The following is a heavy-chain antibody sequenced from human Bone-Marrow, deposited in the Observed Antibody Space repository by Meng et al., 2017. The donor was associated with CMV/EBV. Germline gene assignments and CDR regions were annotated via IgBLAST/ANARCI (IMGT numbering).Heavy chain of an antibody. J-gene: IGHJ4*02. CDR2: ISSSSRYI. Sequence: LSCAASGFTFSSYSMNWVRQAPGKGLEGVSSISSSSRYIYYADSVKGRFTISRDNAKNSLYLQMNSLRAEDTAVYYCARDMGEWEFDYWGQGTLVTVSS. D-gene: IGHD1-26*01. CDR3: ARDMGEWEFDY. CDR1: GFTFSSYS. V-gene: IGHV3-21*01.